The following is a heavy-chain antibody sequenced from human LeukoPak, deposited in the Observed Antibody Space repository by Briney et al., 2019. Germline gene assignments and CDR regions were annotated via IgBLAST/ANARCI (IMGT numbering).Heavy chain of an antibody. CDR3: ARGYNILTGYYYVDF. V-gene: IGHV4-4*07. CDR2: TYSSGRT. CDR1: GGSISSYY. Sequence: PSETLSLTCTVSGGSISSYYWRWIRQPAGKGGEWIWRTYSSGRTNYSPSLKSRVTMSADTSKNQFSLKLTSVTAADTAVYYCARGYNILTGYYYVDFWGQGTLVTVSS. J-gene: IGHJ4*02. D-gene: IGHD3-9*01.